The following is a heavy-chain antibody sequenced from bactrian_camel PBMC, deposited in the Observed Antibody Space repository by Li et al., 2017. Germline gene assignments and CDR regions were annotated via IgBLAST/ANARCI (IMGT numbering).Heavy chain of an antibody. CDR3: ASVVVAYNVLCGARSLDHGN. V-gene: IGHV3S55*01. J-gene: IGHJ4*01. Sequence: VASGGGSVQVGGSLTLSCVASGDTIGRYCMGWFRQIPDKEREAVASIDGDGETKYADSVKGRFTVSRDKADNTLPLQMNGLRPNDTAMYYCASVVVAYNVLCGARSLDHGNRGQGTQVTVS. CDR2: IDGDGET. D-gene: IGHD1*01. CDR1: GDTIGRYC.